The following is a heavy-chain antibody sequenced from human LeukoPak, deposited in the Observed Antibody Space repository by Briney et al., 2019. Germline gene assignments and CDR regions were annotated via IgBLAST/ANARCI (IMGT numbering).Heavy chain of an antibody. J-gene: IGHJ6*03. Sequence: GASVKVSCKASGGTFSSYAISWVRQAPGQGLERMGGIIPIFGTANYAQKFQGRVTITADESTSTAYMELSSLRSEDTAVYYCARSRGIHKAPRDYYYYYMDVWGKGTTVTISS. CDR3: ARSRGIHKAPRDYYYYYMDV. V-gene: IGHV1-69*13. CDR2: IIPIFGTA. D-gene: IGHD3-16*01. CDR1: GGTFSSYA.